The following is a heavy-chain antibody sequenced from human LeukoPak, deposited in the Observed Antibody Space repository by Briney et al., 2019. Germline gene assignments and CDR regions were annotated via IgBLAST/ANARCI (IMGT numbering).Heavy chain of an antibody. D-gene: IGHD6-13*01. Sequence: PGKGLEWIGSIYYSGSTYYNPSLKSRVTISVDTSKNQFSLKLSSVTAADTAVYYCARVKGLMVIAAAGHYYYYGMDVWGQGTTVTVSS. J-gene: IGHJ6*02. CDR2: IYYSGST. V-gene: IGHV4-39*07. CDR3: ARVKGLMVIAAAGHYYYYGMDV.